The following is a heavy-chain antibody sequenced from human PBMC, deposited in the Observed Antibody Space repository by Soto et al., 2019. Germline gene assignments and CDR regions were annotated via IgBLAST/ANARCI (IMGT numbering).Heavy chain of an antibody. CDR3: AREVYDSSGYYCGL. V-gene: IGHV1-69*12. J-gene: IGHJ4*02. CDR2: IIPIFGTA. CDR1: GGTFSSYA. D-gene: IGHD3-22*01. Sequence: QVQLVQSGAEVKKPGSSVKVSCKASGGTFSSYAISWVRQAPGQGLEWMGGIIPIFGTANYAQKFQGRVTXXAXEXXSTAYMELSSLRAEDTAVHYCAREVYDSSGYYCGLWGQGTLVTVSS.